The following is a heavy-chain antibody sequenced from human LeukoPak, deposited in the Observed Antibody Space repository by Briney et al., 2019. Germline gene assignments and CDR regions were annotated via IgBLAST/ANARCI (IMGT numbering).Heavy chain of an antibody. J-gene: IGHJ4*02. CDR1: GGSISSSSYY. Sequence: TSETLSPTCTVSGGSISSSSYYWGWIRQPPGKGLEWIASIYYSGSTCYNPPLKSRVTISVATSKNQFSLKLSSVTAADTAVYYCARQRIAVAGTRKVFDYWGQGTLVTVLS. CDR2: IYYSGST. D-gene: IGHD6-19*01. CDR3: ARQRIAVAGTRKVFDY. V-gene: IGHV4-39*01.